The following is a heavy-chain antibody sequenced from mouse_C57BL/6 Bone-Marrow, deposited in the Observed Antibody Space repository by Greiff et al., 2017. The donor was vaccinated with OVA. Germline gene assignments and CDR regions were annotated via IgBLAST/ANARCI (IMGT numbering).Heavy chain of an antibody. J-gene: IGHJ2*01. V-gene: IGHV1-75*01. CDR1: GYTFTDYY. CDR3: ARERVEDYYGSNYFDY. D-gene: IGHD1-1*01. CDR2: IFPGSGST. Sequence: VQLQQSGPELVKPGASVKISCKASGYTFTDYYINWVKQRPGQGLEWIGWIFPGSGSTYYTEKFKGKATLTVDKSSSTAYMLLSSLTSEDSAVYFCARERVEDYYGSNYFDYWGQGTTLTVSS.